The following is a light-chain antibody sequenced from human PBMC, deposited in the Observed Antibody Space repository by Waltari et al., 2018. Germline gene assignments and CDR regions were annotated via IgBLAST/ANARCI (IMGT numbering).Light chain of an antibody. V-gene: IGLV3-21*02. CDR2: VDT. J-gene: IGLJ3*02. Sequence: SYVLTKSPSVSVAPGQTATIACGADRLDRSAVHWYHQKPGQAPVLAVYVDTDRPPWISERFSGSNSGNTATLTISRVEAGDEADYYCQVWDDNSDHWVFGGGTKLTVL. CDR1: RLDRSA. CDR3: QVWDDNSDHWV.